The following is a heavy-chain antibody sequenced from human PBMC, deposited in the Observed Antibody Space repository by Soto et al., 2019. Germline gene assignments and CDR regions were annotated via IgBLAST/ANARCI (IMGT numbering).Heavy chain of an antibody. CDR1: GFTFSSYA. J-gene: IGHJ6*02. Sequence: EVQLLESGGGLVQPGGSLRLSCAASGFTFSSYAMSWVRQAPGKGLEWVSGISGSGGNTYYADSVKGRFTFSRDNSQKTRYLQMNRLTAEDTAVYYCAKAPKGNYYYGMDVWGQGTTVTVSS. D-gene: IGHD6-13*01. V-gene: IGHV3-23*01. CDR3: AKAPKGNYYYGMDV. CDR2: ISGSGGNT.